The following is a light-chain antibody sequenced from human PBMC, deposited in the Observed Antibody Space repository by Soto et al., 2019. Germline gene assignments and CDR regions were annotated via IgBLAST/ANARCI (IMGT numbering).Light chain of an antibody. CDR2: NTN. CDR3: VLFVGSGIWE. J-gene: IGLJ3*02. CDR1: SGSVSTSYF. Sequence: QTVVTQEPSFSVSPGRTVTLTCGLSSGSVSTSYFPSWYQQTPGQAPRTLIYNTNTRSSGVPDRFSGSILGTKAALTITGAQADDESDYYCVLFVGSGIWEFGRGTKVTVL. V-gene: IGLV8-61*01.